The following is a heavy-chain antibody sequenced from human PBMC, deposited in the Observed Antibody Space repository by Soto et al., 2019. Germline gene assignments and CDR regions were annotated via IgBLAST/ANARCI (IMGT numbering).Heavy chain of an antibody. CDR3: ARSDKATGPYYYDSCGPFDY. D-gene: IGHD3-16*01. Sequence: PSETLSLTCTVSGGSISSGDYYWSWIRQPPGKGLEWIGNIHYSGSTHYNPSLKSRVTISLDTSKNQFSLKVNSVTAADSAIYYCARSDKATGPYYYDSCGPFDYWGQGTLVTVSS. V-gene: IGHV4-30-4*01. CDR2: IHYSGST. CDR1: GGSISSGDYY. J-gene: IGHJ4*02.